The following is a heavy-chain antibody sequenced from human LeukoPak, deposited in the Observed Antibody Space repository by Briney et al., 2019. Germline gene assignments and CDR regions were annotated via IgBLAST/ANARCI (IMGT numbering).Heavy chain of an antibody. D-gene: IGHD6-19*01. CDR1: GDSVSSNNGA. Sequence: SQTLSLTCAISGDSVSSNNGAWNWIRQSPSRGLEWLGRTYYRSKWYSDYAVSMGGRITINPDTSKNHFSLQLNSVTPDDTAVYYCARDLGNSGWYTFDYWSQGTLVTVSS. J-gene: IGHJ4*02. V-gene: IGHV6-1*01. CDR3: ARDLGNSGWYTFDY. CDR2: TYYRSKWYS.